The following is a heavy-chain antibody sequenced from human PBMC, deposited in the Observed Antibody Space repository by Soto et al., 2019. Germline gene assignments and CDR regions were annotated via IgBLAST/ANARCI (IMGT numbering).Heavy chain of an antibody. CDR2: IYQSGSA. CDR1: GASISSCDYS. CDR3: ARVPYGDYRYGMDV. V-gene: IGHV4-30-2*01. Sequence: SETLSLTCTISGASISSCDYSWTCIRRPPGKGLEWIGHIYQSGSAYYNPPLKSRVTISVDRSENQFSLKLTSVPAADTAVYYCARVPYGDYRYGMDVWGQGTTVTVSS. J-gene: IGHJ6*02. D-gene: IGHD4-17*01.